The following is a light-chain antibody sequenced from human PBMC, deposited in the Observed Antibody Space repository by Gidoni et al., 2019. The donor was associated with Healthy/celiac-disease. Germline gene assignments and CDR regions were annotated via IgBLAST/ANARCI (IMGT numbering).Light chain of an antibody. CDR3: AAWDDSLNGPV. CDR1: SSNIGSNT. CDR2: SNN. J-gene: IGLJ2*01. Sequence: QSVLTQPPSASGTPGPRVTISGSGSSSNIGSNTVNWYQQRPGTAPKLPIYSNNQRPSGVPDRFSGSKSGTSASLAISGLQSEDEADYYCAAWDDSLNGPVFGGGTKLTV. V-gene: IGLV1-44*01.